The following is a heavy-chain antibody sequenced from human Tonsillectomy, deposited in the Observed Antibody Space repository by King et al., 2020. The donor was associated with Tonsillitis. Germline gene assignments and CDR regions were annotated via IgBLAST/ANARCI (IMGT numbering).Heavy chain of an antibody. J-gene: IGHJ6*03. CDR1: GFTFTDYG. CDR3: ARDEVYFYYNMDV. Sequence: VQLVESGGGVVQPGRSLRLSCAVSGFTFTDYGMHWVRQAPGKGLEWVAVIWYDGNRKYYADSVKGRFTISRDDSKSTLFLQMTSLRAEDAAVYYCARDEVYFYYNMDVWGKGITVTVS. CDR2: IWYDGNRK. V-gene: IGHV3-33*01.